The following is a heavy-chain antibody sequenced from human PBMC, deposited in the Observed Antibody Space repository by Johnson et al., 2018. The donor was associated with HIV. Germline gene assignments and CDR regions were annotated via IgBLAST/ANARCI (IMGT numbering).Heavy chain of an antibody. V-gene: IGHV3-7*01. CDR2: IKQDGSEK. Sequence: VQLVESGGGVVQPGRSLRLSCAASGFTFSSYAMHWVRQAPGKGLEWVANIKQDGSEKYYVDSVKGRFTISRDNAKNSLYLQMNSLRAEDTAVYYCARDFMYAFDIWGQGTSVAVSS. D-gene: IGHD3-10*02. CDR1: GFTFSSYA. CDR3: ARDFMYAFDI. J-gene: IGHJ3*02.